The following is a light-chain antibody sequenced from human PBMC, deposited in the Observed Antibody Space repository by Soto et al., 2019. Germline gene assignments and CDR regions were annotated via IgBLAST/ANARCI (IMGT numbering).Light chain of an antibody. V-gene: IGKV1-33*01. J-gene: IGKJ3*01. CDR2: GAS. Sequence: DIQMTQSPSSLSASVGARVSITCQASQDIRTYLSWFQQKPGRAPKLLIYGASNLETGVPSRFRGSGSGTDFTFTISSLQPEDIATYYWQHEDNLPPFTFGPGTKVYIK. CDR3: QHEDNLPPFT. CDR1: QDIRTY.